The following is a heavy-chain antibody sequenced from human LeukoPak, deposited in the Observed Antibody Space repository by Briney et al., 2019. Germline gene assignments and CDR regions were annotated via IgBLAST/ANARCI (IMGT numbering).Heavy chain of an antibody. V-gene: IGHV1-2*02. Sequence: GASVKVSCKASGYTFTGYYMQWVRQAPGQGLEWMGWINPNSGGTNYAQKFQGRVTMTRDTSISTAYMELSRLRSDDTAVYYCARGDSLIQRWLQFYYFDYWGQGTLVTVSS. CDR1: GYTFTGYY. CDR3: ARGDSLIQRWLQFYYFDY. CDR2: INPNSGGT. D-gene: IGHD5-24*01. J-gene: IGHJ4*02.